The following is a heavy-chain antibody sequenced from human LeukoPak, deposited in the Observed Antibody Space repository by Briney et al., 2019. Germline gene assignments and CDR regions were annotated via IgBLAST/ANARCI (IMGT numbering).Heavy chain of an antibody. CDR2: IYYSGST. CDR3: ARAQVGYDILTGYVFDY. D-gene: IGHD3-9*01. V-gene: IGHV4-39*07. CDR1: GGSISSSSYY. J-gene: IGHJ4*02. Sequence: PSETLSLTRTVSGGSISSSSYYWGWIRQPPGKGLEWIGSIYYSGSTYYNPSLKSRVTISVDTSKNQFSLKLSSVTAADTAVYYCARAQVGYDILTGYVFDYWGQGTLVTVSS.